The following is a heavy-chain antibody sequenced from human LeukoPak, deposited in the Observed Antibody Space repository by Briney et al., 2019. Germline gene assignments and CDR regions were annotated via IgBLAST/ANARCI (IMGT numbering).Heavy chain of an antibody. Sequence: PGGSLRLSCAASGFTFSSYSMNWVRQAPWKGLEWVSSISSSSSYIYYADSVKGRFTISRDNAKNSLYLQMNSLRAEDTAVYYCARDRDGSGSYYDVATGWFDPWGQGTLVTVSS. J-gene: IGHJ5*02. CDR1: GFTFSSYS. CDR2: ISSSSSYI. CDR3: ARDRDGSGSYYDVATGWFDP. V-gene: IGHV3-21*01. D-gene: IGHD3-10*01.